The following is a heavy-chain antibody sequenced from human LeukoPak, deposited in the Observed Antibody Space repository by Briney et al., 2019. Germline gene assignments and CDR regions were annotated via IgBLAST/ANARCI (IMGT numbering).Heavy chain of an antibody. J-gene: IGHJ4*02. CDR2: MRSKANSYAT. Sequence: GGSLRLSCAASGFPFSGSVMHWVRQASGKGLDGVGRMRSKANSYATAYAASVKGRLTITRDDSKNTAYLQMNSLKTEGTAVYYCSVNYCSGGSCYMLWGQGTLVTVSS. CDR3: SVNYCSGGSCYML. V-gene: IGHV3-73*01. D-gene: IGHD2-15*01. CDR1: GFPFSGSV.